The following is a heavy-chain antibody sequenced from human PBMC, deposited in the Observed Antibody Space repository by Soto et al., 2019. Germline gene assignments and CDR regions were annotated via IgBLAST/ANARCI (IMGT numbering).Heavy chain of an antibody. J-gene: IGHJ6*03. Sequence: QGQLVESGGGVVQPGRSLRLSCAASGFTFSSYGMHWVRQAPGKGLEWVAVISYDGSNKYYADSVKGRFTISRDNAKNTLYLQMNSLRAEDTAVYYCAKYRGGYCTNGVCYPGYYYYMDVWGKGTTVTVSS. CDR3: AKYRGGYCTNGVCYPGYYYYMDV. CDR2: ISYDGSNK. V-gene: IGHV3-30*18. D-gene: IGHD2-8*01. CDR1: GFTFSSYG.